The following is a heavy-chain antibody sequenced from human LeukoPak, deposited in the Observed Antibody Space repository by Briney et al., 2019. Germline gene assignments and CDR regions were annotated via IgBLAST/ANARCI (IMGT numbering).Heavy chain of an antibody. CDR2: MYLSGTT. J-gene: IGHJ4*02. D-gene: IGHD3-22*01. CDR1: GDSINSLDL. Sequence: PSGTLSLTCTVSGDSINSLDLWSWVRQPPGKGLEWIGEMYLSGTTHSNPSVKSRVTISIDKSKNQFFLNLSSVTAADTAVYYCAGLVGRYSSGLYYYYFDYWGQGTLVTVPS. CDR3: AGLVGRYSSGLYYYYFDY. V-gene: IGHV4-4*02.